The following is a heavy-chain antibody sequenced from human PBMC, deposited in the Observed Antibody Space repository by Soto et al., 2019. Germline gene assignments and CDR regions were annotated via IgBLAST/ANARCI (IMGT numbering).Heavy chain of an antibody. V-gene: IGHV3-30*18. Sequence: VQLVESGGGVVQPGRSLRLSCAASGFTFSDYAMHWVRQAPGKGLEWVAVVSHDGRNTHYADSVKGRFTISRDSFKNTVFPEMTSPRAEEPGGLFCAKGGPQWVVTSDFNSWGQGALVTVSS. CDR1: GFTFSDYA. D-gene: IGHD6-19*01. J-gene: IGHJ4*02. CDR2: VSHDGRNT. CDR3: AKGGPQWVVTSDFNS.